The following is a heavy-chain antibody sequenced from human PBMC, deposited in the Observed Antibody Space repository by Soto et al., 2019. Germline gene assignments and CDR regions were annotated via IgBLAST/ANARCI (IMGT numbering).Heavy chain of an antibody. CDR1: GGTFSSYA. D-gene: IGHD6-13*01. J-gene: IGHJ5*01. V-gene: IGHV1-69*13. CDR3: AGTYSNSWLHWFDP. Sequence: ASVKVSCKASGGTFSSYAISWVRQAPGQGLEWMGGIIPIFGRAKYAQKLQGRVTITADASTSTAYMELSRLRSEDTAVYYCAGTYSNSWLHWFDPWGQGTLVTVSS. CDR2: IIPIFGRA.